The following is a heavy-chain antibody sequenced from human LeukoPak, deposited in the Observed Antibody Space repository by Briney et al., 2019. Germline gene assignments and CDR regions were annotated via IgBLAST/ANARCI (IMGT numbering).Heavy chain of an antibody. D-gene: IGHD3-9*01. V-gene: IGHV3-15*01. J-gene: IGHJ3*02. Sequence: GGSLRLSCAASGFTFSSYEMNWVRQAPGKGLEWVGRIKSKTDGGTTDYAAPVKGRFTISRNDSKNTLYLQMNSLKTEDTAVYYCTLDILTGYDASETWGQGTMVTVSS. CDR1: GFTFSSYE. CDR2: IKSKTDGGTT. CDR3: TLDILTGYDASET.